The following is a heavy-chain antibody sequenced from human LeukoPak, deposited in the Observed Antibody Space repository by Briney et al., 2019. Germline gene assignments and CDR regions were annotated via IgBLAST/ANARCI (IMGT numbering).Heavy chain of an antibody. J-gene: IGHJ4*02. CDR1: GGSFSGYY. CDR3: ARLPKRYSYGPYYFDY. CDR2: INHSGST. D-gene: IGHD5-18*01. V-gene: IGHV4-34*01. Sequence: SETLSLTCAVYGGSFSGYYWSWIRQPPGKGLEWIGEINHSGSTNYNPSLKSRVTISVDTSKNQFSLKLSSVTAADTAVYYCARLPKRYSYGPYYFDYWGQGTLVTVSS.